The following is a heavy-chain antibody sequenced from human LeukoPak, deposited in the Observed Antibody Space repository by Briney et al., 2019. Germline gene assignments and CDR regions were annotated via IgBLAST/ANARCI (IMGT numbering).Heavy chain of an antibody. Sequence: GGSLRLSCAASGFTFSTYAMSWVRQAPEKGLEFVSGIYENGGTTYYADSVKGRFSISRDNSKNTLYLQMDSLRDEDTAVYYCAKDFRIGYSAHFDYWGQGALVTVSS. CDR2: IYENGGTT. D-gene: IGHD2-21*01. CDR1: GFTFSTYA. CDR3: AKDFRIGYSAHFDY. J-gene: IGHJ4*02. V-gene: IGHV3-23*01.